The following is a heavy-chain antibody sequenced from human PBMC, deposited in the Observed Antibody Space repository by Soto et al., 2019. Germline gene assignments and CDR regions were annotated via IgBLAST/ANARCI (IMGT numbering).Heavy chain of an antibody. V-gene: IGHV4-61*01. Sequence: SETLSLTCAVYGGFVSSGSYYWSWIRQPPGKGLEWIGYIYYSGSTNYNPSLKSRVTISVDTSKNQFSLKLRSVTAADTAVYYCVRSSATTIHPWFDPWGQGTLVTVSS. D-gene: IGHD1-26*01. J-gene: IGHJ5*02. CDR1: GGFVSSGSYY. CDR3: VRSSATTIHPWFDP. CDR2: IYYSGST.